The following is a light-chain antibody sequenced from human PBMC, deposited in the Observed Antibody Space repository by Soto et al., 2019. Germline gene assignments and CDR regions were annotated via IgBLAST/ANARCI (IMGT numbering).Light chain of an antibody. CDR3: SSYTSSXVV. J-gene: IGLJ2*01. CDR2: EVS. CDR1: SSDVGGYNY. Sequence: QSALTQPASVSGSPGQSITISCTGTSSDVGGYNYVSWYQQHPGKAPKLMIYEVSNRPSGVSNRFSGSKSGNTASLAISGLLAEDEADYHCSSYTSSXVVFGXG. V-gene: IGLV2-14*01.